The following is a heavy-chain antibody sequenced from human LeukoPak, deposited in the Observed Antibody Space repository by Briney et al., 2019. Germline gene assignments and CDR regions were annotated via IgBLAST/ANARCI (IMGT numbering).Heavy chain of an antibody. V-gene: IGHV4-4*07. J-gene: IGHJ4*02. D-gene: IGHD3-16*01. CDR3: TQGAGWLIDY. Sequence: SETLSLTCTVSGGSIISDYWSWIRQPAGKGLEWIGRIYTSGSTNYNPSLKSRVTMSVDASKNQFSLKLTSVTAADTAVYYCTQGAGWLIDYWGQGILVSVSS. CDR2: IYTSGST. CDR1: GGSIISDY.